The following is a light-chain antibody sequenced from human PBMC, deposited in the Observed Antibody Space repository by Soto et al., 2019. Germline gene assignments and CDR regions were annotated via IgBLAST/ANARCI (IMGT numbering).Light chain of an antibody. Sequence: QPITISRTGTSSDVGGYNYVSWYQQHPGKGPKLMIYEVSNRPSGVSNRFSGSKSGNTATLTTSGVQAEDEADYYCSSYTSTTTRVFGTRTKVTVL. CDR3: SSYTSTTTRV. CDR2: EVS. J-gene: IGLJ1*01. CDR1: SSDVGGYNY. V-gene: IGLV2-14*03.